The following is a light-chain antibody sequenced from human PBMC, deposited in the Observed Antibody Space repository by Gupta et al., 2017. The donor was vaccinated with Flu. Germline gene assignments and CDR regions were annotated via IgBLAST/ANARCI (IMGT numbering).Light chain of an antibody. Sequence: DIVMTQSPLSLRVTPGEPASISCRSSQSLLHSNGYNSLDWLLQTPGQSPQLLIYRCSNRASGVPDRFSGSASGTDFTLKISIVDAEDVRVYCCMQSLQTPNSFGQGTRLEIK. J-gene: IGKJ2*03. CDR2: RCS. CDR1: QSLLHSNGYNS. CDR3: MQSLQTPNS. V-gene: IGKV2-28*01.